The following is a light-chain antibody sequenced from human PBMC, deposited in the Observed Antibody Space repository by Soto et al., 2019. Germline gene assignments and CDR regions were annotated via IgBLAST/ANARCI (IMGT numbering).Light chain of an antibody. CDR1: TGSVTSGHY. CDR2: DTS. Sequence: QAVVTQEPSLTVSPGGTVTLTCGSSTGSVTSGHYPYWFHQKPGQAPRTLIYDTSNKYSWTPARFSGSLLGGKAALTLSGGQPEDEAEYYCLLSYSGARVFGGGTKVTVL. V-gene: IGLV7-46*01. J-gene: IGLJ2*01. CDR3: LLSYSGARV.